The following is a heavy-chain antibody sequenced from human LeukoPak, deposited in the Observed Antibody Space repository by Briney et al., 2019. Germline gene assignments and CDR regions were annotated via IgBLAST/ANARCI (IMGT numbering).Heavy chain of an antibody. CDR2: ISYDGSNK. CDR1: GFTFSSYG. V-gene: IGHV3-30*03. Sequence: GRSLRLSCAASGFTFSSYGMHWVRQAPGKGLEWVAVISYDGSNKYYADSVKGRFTISRDNSKKKLYLQMNSLRTEDTAVYYCARGGGTTVTQDGYYFDYWGQGTLVTVSS. J-gene: IGHJ4*02. CDR3: ARGGGTTVTQDGYYFDY. D-gene: IGHD4-17*01.